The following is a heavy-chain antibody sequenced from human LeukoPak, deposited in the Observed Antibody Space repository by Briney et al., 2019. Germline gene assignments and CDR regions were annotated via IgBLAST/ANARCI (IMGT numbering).Heavy chain of an antibody. D-gene: IGHD3-10*01. J-gene: IGHJ4*02. Sequence: PSETLSLTCAVYGGSFSGYYWSWIRQPPGKGLEWIGYIYYSGSTNYDPSLKSRVTISVDTSKNQFSLKLSSVTAADTAVYYCAREDMVRGPRSFDYWGQGTLVTVSS. CDR2: IYYSGST. CDR3: AREDMVRGPRSFDY. CDR1: GGSFSGYY. V-gene: IGHV4-59*01.